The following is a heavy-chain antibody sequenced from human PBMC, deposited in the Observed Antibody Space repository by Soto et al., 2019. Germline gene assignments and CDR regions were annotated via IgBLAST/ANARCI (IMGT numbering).Heavy chain of an antibody. CDR2: ISGSGTMK. Sequence: LRLSCVASGFTFRNHAMTWVRQAPGKGLEWVSGISGSGTMKYYADSVRGHFTISRENAKNTLHLQMDNLRVEDTAVYYCAKEAEENEQVPIPGDNWGQGTLVTVSS. J-gene: IGHJ4*02. D-gene: IGHD2-2*02. V-gene: IGHV3-23*01. CDR3: AKEAEENEQVPIPGDN. CDR1: GFTFRNHA.